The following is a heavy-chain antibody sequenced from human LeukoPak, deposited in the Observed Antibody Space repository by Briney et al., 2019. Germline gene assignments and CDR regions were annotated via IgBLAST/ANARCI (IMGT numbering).Heavy chain of an antibody. V-gene: IGHV3-30*18. CDR2: ISYDGSNK. CDR1: GFSLSSFT. D-gene: IGHD3-10*01. Sequence: PGGSLRLSCAASGFSLSSFTMSWVRQAPGKGLEWVAVISYDGSNKYYADSVKGRFTISRDNSKNTLYLQMNSLRAEDTAVYYCAKGGEAGSIDYWGQGTLVTVSS. CDR3: AKGGEAGSIDY. J-gene: IGHJ4*02.